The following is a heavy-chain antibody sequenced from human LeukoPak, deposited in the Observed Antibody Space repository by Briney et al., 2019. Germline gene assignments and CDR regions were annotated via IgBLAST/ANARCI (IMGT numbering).Heavy chain of an antibody. V-gene: IGHV3-74*01. Sequence: GGSLRLSCAASGFAFNTYWMHWVRQAPGTGLVWVSRINGDGSSTSYADFVKGRFTISRDNAKNTVYLEMNSLSVEDTATYYCIRDFRSADLWGQGTLVTVTS. CDR3: IRDFRSADL. J-gene: IGHJ5*02. CDR1: GFAFNTYW. CDR2: INGDGSST.